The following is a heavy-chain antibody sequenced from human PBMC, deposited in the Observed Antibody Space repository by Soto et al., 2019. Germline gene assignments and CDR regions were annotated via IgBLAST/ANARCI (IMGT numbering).Heavy chain of an antibody. J-gene: IGHJ6*02. CDR3: ASHGYSGRYLAYYYGMDV. V-gene: IGHV1-18*01. CDR1: GYTFTSYG. Sequence: ASVKVSCKASGYTFTSYGISWVRQAPGQGLEWMGWISAYNGNTNYAQKLQGRVTMTTDTSTSTAYMELRSLRSDDTAVYYCASHGYSGRYLAYYYGMDVWGQGTTVTVSS. CDR2: ISAYNGNT. D-gene: IGHD1-26*01.